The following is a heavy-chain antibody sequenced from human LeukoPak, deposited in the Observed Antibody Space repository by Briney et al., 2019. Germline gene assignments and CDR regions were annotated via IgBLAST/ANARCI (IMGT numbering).Heavy chain of an antibody. D-gene: IGHD5-12*01. Sequence: GGSLRLSYAASGFIFSNYWMHWVRQAPGKGLVWVSQIHSDGSITGYADSVKDRFTISRDNAKNTLYLQMNSLRAEDTAVFYCARGGVVAATDYWGQGTLVTVSS. CDR2: IHSDGSIT. CDR3: ARGGVVAATDY. J-gene: IGHJ4*02. V-gene: IGHV3-74*01. CDR1: GFIFSNYW.